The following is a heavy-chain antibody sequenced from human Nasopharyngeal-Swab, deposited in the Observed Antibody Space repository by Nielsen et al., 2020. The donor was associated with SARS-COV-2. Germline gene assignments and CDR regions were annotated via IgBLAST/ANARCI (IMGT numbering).Heavy chain of an antibody. J-gene: IGHJ3*02. D-gene: IGHD3-10*01. Sequence: GESLKISRTGSGYTFTHYWLGWVRQRPGKGLEWMGTISPGDSDARYSPSFRGHVTISVDNSISTTYLQWSTLRASDSAMYYCARRAGGGSYWIFDMWGQGTMVTVSS. CDR3: ARRAGGGSYWIFDM. CDR1: GYTFTHYW. V-gene: IGHV5-51*01. CDR2: ISPGDSDA.